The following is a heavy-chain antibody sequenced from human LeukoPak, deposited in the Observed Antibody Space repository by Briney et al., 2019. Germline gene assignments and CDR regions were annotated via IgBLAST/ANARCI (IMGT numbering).Heavy chain of an antibody. CDR1: GFTFSGYG. Sequence: GGSLRLSCAASGFTFSGYGMHWVRQAPGKGLEWVAVIWSDGTKKYYAESVKGRFTISRDNSKDTLYLQMNSLTAEDTAVYFCARVQWGQSGGWHNFDYWGQGTLVTVSS. CDR3: ARVQWGQSGGWHNFDY. J-gene: IGHJ4*02. D-gene: IGHD6-19*01. V-gene: IGHV3-33*01. CDR2: IWSDGTKK.